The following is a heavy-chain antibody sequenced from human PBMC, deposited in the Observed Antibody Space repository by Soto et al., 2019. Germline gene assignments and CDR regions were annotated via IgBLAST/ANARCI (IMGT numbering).Heavy chain of an antibody. Sequence: GASVKVSCKASGYTFTSYAMHWVRQAPGQRLEWMGWINAGNGNTKYSQKFQGRVTITRDTSASTAYMELSSLRSEDTAVYYCARAPYCSGGSCYPPFDYWGQGTLVTVSS. CDR2: INAGNGNT. J-gene: IGHJ4*02. D-gene: IGHD2-15*01. CDR3: ARAPYCSGGSCYPPFDY. V-gene: IGHV1-3*01. CDR1: GYTFTSYA.